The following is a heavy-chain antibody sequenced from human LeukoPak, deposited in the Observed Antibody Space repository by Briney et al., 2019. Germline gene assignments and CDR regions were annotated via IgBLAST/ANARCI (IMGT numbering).Heavy chain of an antibody. V-gene: IGHV3-7*01. CDR2: MKQDGSEK. J-gene: IGHJ4*02. D-gene: IGHD3-10*01. Sequence: GGSLRLSCAASGFTFSSYWMSWVRQAPGKGLEWVANMKQDGSEKYYVDSVKGRFTISRDNAKNSLYLQMNSLRAEDTAVYYCARAEFGELYRFDYWGQGTLVTVSS. CDR3: ARAEFGELYRFDY. CDR1: GFTFSSYW.